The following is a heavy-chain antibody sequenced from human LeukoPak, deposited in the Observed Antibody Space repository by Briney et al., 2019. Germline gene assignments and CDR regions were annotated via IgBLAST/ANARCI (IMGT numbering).Heavy chain of an antibody. CDR3: ARDRNAYGMDV. Sequence: PSETLSLTCTVSGGSISSSSCYWGWIRQPPGKGLEWIGSIYYSGSTYYNPSLKSRVTISVDTSKNQFSLKLSSVTAADTAVYYCARDRNAYGMDVWGQGTTVTVSS. V-gene: IGHV4-39*07. CDR1: GGSISSSSCY. J-gene: IGHJ6*02. CDR2: IYYSGST.